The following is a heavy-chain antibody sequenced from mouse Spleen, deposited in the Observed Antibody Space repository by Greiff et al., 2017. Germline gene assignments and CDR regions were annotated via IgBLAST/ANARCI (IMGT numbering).Heavy chain of an antibody. CDR2: IDPEDGET. V-gene: IGHV14-2*01. Sequence: VQLQQSGAELVKPGASVKLSCTASGFNINDYYLHWVKQRTEQGLEWIGRIDPEDGETKYAPKFQGTATITADTSSNTAYLQLSSLTSEDTAVYYCARPSYSRNWYFDVWGAGTTVTVSS. D-gene: IGHD2-10*01. CDR1: GFNINDYY. CDR3: ARPSYSRNWYFDV. J-gene: IGHJ1*01.